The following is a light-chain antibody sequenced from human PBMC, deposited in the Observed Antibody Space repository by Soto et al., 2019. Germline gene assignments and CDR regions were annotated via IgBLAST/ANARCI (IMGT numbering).Light chain of an antibody. Sequence: DIQMTQSPSSLSASVRDRVTITCRASQGISNYLAWYQQKPGKVPKLLIYAASTLKSGVPPRFSGSGSGTDFTLTISSLQPEDGATYYCQKYDSAPWKFRQATKVEIK. CDR3: QKYDSAPWK. J-gene: IGKJ1*01. CDR2: AAS. V-gene: IGKV1-27*01. CDR1: QGISNY.